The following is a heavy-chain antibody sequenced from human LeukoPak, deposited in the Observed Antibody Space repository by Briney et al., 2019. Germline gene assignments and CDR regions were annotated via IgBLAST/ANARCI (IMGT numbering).Heavy chain of an antibody. Sequence: GVSLRLSCAASGFAFSSYDMHWVRQVSGKGLEWVSAIGHAGDTYYADSVKGRFTISREDAKYYFFLQMNSLRAGDTAVYFCAALGDSIFWGQGTLVSVSS. J-gene: IGHJ4*02. CDR2: IGHAGDT. V-gene: IGHV3-13*01. CDR1: GFAFSSYD. CDR3: AALGDSIF. D-gene: IGHD3-3*01.